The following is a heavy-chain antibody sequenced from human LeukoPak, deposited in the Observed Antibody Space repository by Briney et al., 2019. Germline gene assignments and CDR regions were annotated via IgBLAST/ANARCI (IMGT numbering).Heavy chain of an antibody. CDR3: AKVSRLGCGRGTCYSAFDY. V-gene: IGHV1-2*02. Sequence: GAAVKVSCKASGYTFSDYSMHWVRQAPGQGLEWMGWIYPQTGGTDYAQKFQGRVTMTRDTSISTVYMDLSRLQSDDTAVYYCAKVSRLGCGRGTCYSAFDYWGQGTLVTVSS. D-gene: IGHD2-21*01. CDR1: GYTFSDYS. J-gene: IGHJ4*02. CDR2: IYPQTGGT.